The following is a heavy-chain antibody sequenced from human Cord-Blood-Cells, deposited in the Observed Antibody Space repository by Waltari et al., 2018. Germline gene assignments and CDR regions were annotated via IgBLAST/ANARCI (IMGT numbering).Heavy chain of an antibody. CDR3: ARDSGYDYAFDI. D-gene: IGHD5-12*01. CDR2: IGIAGDT. CDR1: GFTFSSYD. Sequence: EVQLVESGGGLVQPGGSLRLSCAASGFTFSSYDMHWVRQATGKGLEWVSAIGIAGDTYYPGSVKGRFTISRENAKNSLYLQMNSLRAGDTAVYYCARDSGYDYAFDIWGQGTMVTVSS. V-gene: IGHV3-13*01. J-gene: IGHJ3*02.